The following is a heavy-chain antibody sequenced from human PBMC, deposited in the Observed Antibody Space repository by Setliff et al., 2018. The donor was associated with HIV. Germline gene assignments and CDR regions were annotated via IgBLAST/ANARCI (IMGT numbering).Heavy chain of an antibody. CDR1: GASIGSSTYY. V-gene: IGHV4-39*01. D-gene: IGHD3-10*01. CDR2: IYYSGST. J-gene: IGHJ2*01. Sequence: SETLSLTCTVSGASIGSSTYYWGCIRQPPGKGLGWIGSIYYSGSTYYNPSLKSRVTISRDTSKNHFSLKLSSVTAADTAIYYCARHPAEGSGSYAALKRYFDLWGRGTLVTVSS. CDR3: ARHPAEGSGSYAALKRYFDL.